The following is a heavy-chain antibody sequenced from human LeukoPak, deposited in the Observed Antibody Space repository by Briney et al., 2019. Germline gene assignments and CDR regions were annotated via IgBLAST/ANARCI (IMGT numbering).Heavy chain of an antibody. J-gene: IGHJ5*02. CDR1: GYSFTSYW. CDR2: IDPSDSYT. CDR3: AGVRRYGSGSSWFDP. D-gene: IGHD3-10*01. V-gene: IGHV5-10-1*01. Sequence: GESLRISCKGSGYSFTSYWISWVRQMPGKGLEWMGRIDPSDSYTNYSPSFQGHVTISADKSISTAYLQWSSLKASDTAMYYCAGVRRYGSGSSWFDPWGQGTLVTVSS.